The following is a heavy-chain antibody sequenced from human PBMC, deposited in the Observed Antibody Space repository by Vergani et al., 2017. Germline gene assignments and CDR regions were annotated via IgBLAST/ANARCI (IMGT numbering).Heavy chain of an antibody. CDR2: IRYDGSSE. CDR3: ANSVMAGNVGVAYFGMDV. CDR1: GFTLNTYG. D-gene: IGHD2-8*01. Sequence: QVQILQSGGGVVQPGGSLRLSCTLSGFTLNTYGIHWVRQAPGKGLEWVSFIRYDGSSEDYGDSVKGRFTISRDKSQNTVNLQMNSLRTEDTAVYFCANSVMAGNVGVAYFGMDVWGRGTTVTVSS. V-gene: IGHV3-30*02. J-gene: IGHJ6*02.